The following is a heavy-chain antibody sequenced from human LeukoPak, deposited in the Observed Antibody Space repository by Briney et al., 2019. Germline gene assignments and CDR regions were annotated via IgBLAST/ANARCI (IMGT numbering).Heavy chain of an antibody. CDR3: ERAEPGSNSQADY. CDR2: ISSDGSST. V-gene: IGHV3-74*01. D-gene: IGHD4-11*01. J-gene: IGHJ4*02. CDR1: GFTFSSYW. Sequence: GGSLRLSCAASGFTFSSYWMHWVRQAPGSGLVWVSRISSDGSSTTYADSVKGRFTISRDNAKNTLYLLMNSLRAEDTAVYYCERAEPGSNSQADYWGQGPLVTVSS.